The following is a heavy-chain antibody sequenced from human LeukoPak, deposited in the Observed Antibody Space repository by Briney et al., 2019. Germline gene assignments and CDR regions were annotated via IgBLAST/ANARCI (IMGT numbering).Heavy chain of an antibody. CDR2: ISSSSSYI. Sequence: GGSLRLSCAASGFTFSSYSMNWVRQAPGKGLEWVSSISSSSSYIYYADSVKGRFTISRDNAKNSLYLQTNSLRAEDTAVYYCARGGGLALDYWGQGTLVTVSS. CDR3: ARGGGLALDY. J-gene: IGHJ4*02. V-gene: IGHV3-21*01. D-gene: IGHD3/OR15-3a*01. CDR1: GFTFSSYS.